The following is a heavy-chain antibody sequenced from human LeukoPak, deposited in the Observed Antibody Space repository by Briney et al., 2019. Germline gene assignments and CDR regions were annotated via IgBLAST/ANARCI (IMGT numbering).Heavy chain of an antibody. CDR1: GFTFSSHA. V-gene: IGHV3-23*01. J-gene: IGHJ6*02. CDR3: ALGYCSSTSCRWGLRGYYYYGMDV. CDR2: ISGSGGST. D-gene: IGHD2-2*01. Sequence: GGSLRLSCEASGFTFSSHAMSWVRQAPGKGLEWVSAISGSGGSTYYADSVKGRFTISRDNSKNTLYLQMNSLRAEDTAVYYCALGYCSSTSCRWGLRGYYYYGMDVWGQGTTVTVSS.